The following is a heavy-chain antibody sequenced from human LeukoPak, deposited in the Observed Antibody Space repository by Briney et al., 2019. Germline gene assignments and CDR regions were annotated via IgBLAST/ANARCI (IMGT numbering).Heavy chain of an antibody. J-gene: IGHJ4*02. Sequence: SETLSLTCAVSGGSINSHYWGWIRQPPGKGLQWIGDIYYTGKINYTPSPKSRVTITLDTSKDPLSLTLTSVLAADTAIYYCVRRDTGWNYFDYWGQGILVTVSS. CDR1: GGSINSHY. V-gene: IGHV4-59*08. D-gene: IGHD6-19*01. CDR3: VRRDTGWNYFDY. CDR2: IYYTGKI.